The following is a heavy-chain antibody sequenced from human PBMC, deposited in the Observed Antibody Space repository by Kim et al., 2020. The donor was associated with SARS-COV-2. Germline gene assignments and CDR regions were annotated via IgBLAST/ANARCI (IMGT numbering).Heavy chain of an antibody. J-gene: IGHJ2*01. D-gene: IGHD4-17*01. Sequence: SETLSLTCTVSGGSISSYYWSWIRQPAGKGLEWIGRIYTSGSTNYNPSLKSRVTMSVDTSKNQFSLKLSSVTAADTAVYYCARDLSTVPDWYFDLWGRGTLVTVSS. CDR3: ARDLSTVPDWYFDL. CDR2: IYTSGST. V-gene: IGHV4-4*07. CDR1: GGSISSYY.